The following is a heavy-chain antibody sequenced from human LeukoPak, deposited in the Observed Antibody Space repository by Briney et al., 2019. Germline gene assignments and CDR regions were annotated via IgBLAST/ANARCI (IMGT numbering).Heavy chain of an antibody. D-gene: IGHD3-3*01. Sequence: PGRSLRLSCAASGFTFSSYAMHWVRQAPGKGLEWVAVISYDGNKKYYADSVKGRFTISRDNSNNTLFLQMNSLREADTGVYFCAKDSAYDFWSGMTRQLDSWGQGTLVIVSS. J-gene: IGHJ4*02. CDR1: GFTFSSYA. V-gene: IGHV3-30-3*01. CDR2: ISYDGNKK. CDR3: AKDSAYDFWSGMTRQLDS.